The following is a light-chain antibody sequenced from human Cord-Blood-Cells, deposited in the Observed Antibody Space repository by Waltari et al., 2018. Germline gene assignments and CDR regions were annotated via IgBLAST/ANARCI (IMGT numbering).Light chain of an antibody. CDR2: GAS. V-gene: IGKV3-15*01. CDR1: QSVSSN. Sequence: DIVMTQSPATLSLSPVDRPTTSCSASQSVSSNLAWYQQKPGQAPRLLIYGASTRATGIPARFSGSGSGTEFTLTISSLQSEDFAVYYCQQYNNWPLTFGGGTKVEIK. J-gene: IGKJ4*01. CDR3: QQYNNWPLT.